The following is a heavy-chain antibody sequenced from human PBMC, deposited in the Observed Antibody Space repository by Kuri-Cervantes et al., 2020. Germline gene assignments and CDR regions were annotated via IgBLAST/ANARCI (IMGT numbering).Heavy chain of an antibody. CDR1: GGTISSSNW. Sequence: SETLSLTCAVSGGTISSSNWWSWVRKPPGKGLGWIGKIYHSGSTNYNPSLKGRVTIPVDTSKTQFFLKLSSVTAADAAVYHCARQHDSSGYYFVAFDIWGQGTMVTVSS. V-gene: IGHV4-4*02. CDR3: ARQHDSSGYYFVAFDI. D-gene: IGHD3-22*01. CDR2: IYHSGST. J-gene: IGHJ3*02.